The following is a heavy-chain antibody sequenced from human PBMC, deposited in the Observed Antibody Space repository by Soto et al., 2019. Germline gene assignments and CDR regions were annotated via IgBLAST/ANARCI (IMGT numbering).Heavy chain of an antibody. CDR2: INTNSGNT. CDR3: ESSGSGELYCGMDV. CDR1: GYNLTSYD. J-gene: IGHJ6*02. V-gene: IGHV1-8*01. Sequence: GASVKVSCKASGYNLTSYDINWVRQATRQGLEWMRWINTNSGNTGYAQKFQSRVTMTTNNSMSTAYIQMSSLRAEPTAVYYWESSGSGELYCGMDVSGQGTRVTVSS. D-gene: IGHD3-10*01.